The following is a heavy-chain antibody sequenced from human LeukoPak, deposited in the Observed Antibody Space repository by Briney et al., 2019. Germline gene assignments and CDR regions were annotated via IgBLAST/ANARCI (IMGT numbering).Heavy chain of an antibody. J-gene: IGHJ4*02. V-gene: IGHV3-74*01. D-gene: IGHD2/OR15-2a*01. CDR2: INSDGSWT. CDR1: GNYW. CDR3: VSFYETY. Sequence: GGSLRLSCAASGNYWMHWVRQVPGKGLVWVSHINSDGSWTSYADSVKGRFTIPKDNAKNTVYLQMNSLRAEDTAVYYCVSFYETYWGRGTLVTVSS.